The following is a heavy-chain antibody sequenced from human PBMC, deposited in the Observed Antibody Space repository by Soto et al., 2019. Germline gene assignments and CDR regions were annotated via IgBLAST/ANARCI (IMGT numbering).Heavy chain of an antibody. CDR1: GGTFSSYA. CDR2: IIPILGTA. V-gene: IGHV1-69*01. D-gene: IGHD5-18*01. Sequence: QVQLVQSGAEVKKPGSSVKVSCKASGGTFSSYAISWVRQAPGQGLEWMGGIIPILGTANYAQKFQGRVTITADESTSTADMELSRLRSEDTAVYYCARGSDAGGTAMVDYYCGMDVWGQGTTVTVSS. CDR3: ARGSDAGGTAMVDYYCGMDV. J-gene: IGHJ6*02.